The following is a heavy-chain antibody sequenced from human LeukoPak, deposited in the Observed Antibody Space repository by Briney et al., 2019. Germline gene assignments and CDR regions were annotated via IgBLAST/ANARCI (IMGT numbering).Heavy chain of an antibody. D-gene: IGHD3-22*01. CDR3: ARVGHNDSSGYYGYYFDY. V-gene: IGHV4-39*07. CDR1: GGSISSSSYY. Sequence: SETLSLTCTVSGGSISSSSYYWGWIRQPPGKGLEWIGSIYYSGSTYYNPSLKSRVTISVDTSKNQFSLKLSSVTAADTAVYYCARVGHNDSSGYYGYYFDYWGQGTLVTVSS. J-gene: IGHJ4*02. CDR2: IYYSGST.